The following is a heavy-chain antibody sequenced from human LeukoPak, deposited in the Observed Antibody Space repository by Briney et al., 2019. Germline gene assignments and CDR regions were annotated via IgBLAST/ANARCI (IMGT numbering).Heavy chain of an antibody. CDR1: GFTFSNAY. V-gene: IGHV3-15*01. J-gene: IGHJ4*02. CDR2: IKNKADGGTT. CDR3: ASDWSLFNH. Sequence: PGGPLRLSCAASGFTFSNAYMSWVRQAPGKGLEWVGRIKNKADGGTTDYAAPVKGRFTISRDDSKTTLYLQMNSLKTEDTAVSYCASDWSLFNHWGQGTLVTVSS. D-gene: IGHD3-9*01.